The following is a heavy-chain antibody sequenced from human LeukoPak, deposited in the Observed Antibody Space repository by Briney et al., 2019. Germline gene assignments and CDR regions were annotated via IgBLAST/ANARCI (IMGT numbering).Heavy chain of an antibody. D-gene: IGHD4-23*01. CDR2: ISSDGSST. CDR1: GFSFSNYW. V-gene: IGHV3-74*01. J-gene: IGHJ4*02. Sequence: RGSLRLSCAASGFSFSNYWMHWVRQAPRKGLVWVSRISSDGSSTSYADSVKGRFTISRDNAKNTLYLQMSSLRAEDTAVYYCARDHGGTFDYWGQGTLVTVSS. CDR3: ARDHGGTFDY.